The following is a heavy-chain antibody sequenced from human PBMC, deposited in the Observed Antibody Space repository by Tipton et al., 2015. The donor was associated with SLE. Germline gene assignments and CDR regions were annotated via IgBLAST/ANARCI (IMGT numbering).Heavy chain of an antibody. V-gene: IGHV3-7*01. D-gene: IGHD6-19*01. Sequence: SLRLSCAASGFTFSRHWMSWVRQTPGKGLEWVASIKTDGSDKYYADSVKGRFTISRDNARNSEYLQMNSLRVEDTAVYYCAKDRGWYTFDYWGQGTLVTVST. CDR2: IKTDGSDK. CDR3: AKDRGWYTFDY. CDR1: GFTFSRHW. J-gene: IGHJ4*02.